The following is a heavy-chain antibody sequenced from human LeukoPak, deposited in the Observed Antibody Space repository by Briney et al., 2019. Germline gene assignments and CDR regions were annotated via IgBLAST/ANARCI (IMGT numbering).Heavy chain of an antibody. CDR2: ISSSGGNT. Sequence: GGSLRLSCAASGFTFSSYAMSWVRQAPGKGLEWVSSISSSGGNTYYAGSVRGRFTISRDNSKNTLYLQMSSLRAEDTAVYFCATLNTPFDYWGQGLLLTVSS. V-gene: IGHV3-23*01. CDR3: ATLNTPFDY. J-gene: IGHJ4*02. CDR1: GFTFSSYA. D-gene: IGHD2-15*01.